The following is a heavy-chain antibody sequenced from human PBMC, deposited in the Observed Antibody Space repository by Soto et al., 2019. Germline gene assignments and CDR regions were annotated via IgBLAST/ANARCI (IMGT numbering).Heavy chain of an antibody. D-gene: IGHD6-19*01. J-gene: IGHJ6*02. Sequence: HPGGSLRLSCAASGFTFSSYAMSWVRQAPGKGLEWVSAISGSGGSTYYADSVKGRFTISRDNSKNTLYLQMNSLRAEDTAVYYCAKEIAVAGTSLYYYYYGMDVWGQGTTVTVSS. V-gene: IGHV3-23*01. CDR2: ISGSGGST. CDR1: GFTFSSYA. CDR3: AKEIAVAGTSLYYYYYGMDV.